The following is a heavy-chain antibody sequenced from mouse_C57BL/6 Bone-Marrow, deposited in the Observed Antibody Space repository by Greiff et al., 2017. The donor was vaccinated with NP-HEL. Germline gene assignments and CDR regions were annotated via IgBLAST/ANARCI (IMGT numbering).Heavy chain of an antibody. V-gene: IGHV1-64*01. CDR2: IHPNSGST. J-gene: IGHJ3*01. Sequence: VQLQQSGAELVKPGASVKLSCKASGYTFTSYWMHWVKQRPGQGLEWIGMIHPNSGSTNYNEKFKSKATLTVDKSSSTAYMQLSSLTSEDSAVYYCAKKDRGWFAYWGQGTLVTVSA. CDR3: AKKDRGWFAY. D-gene: IGHD2-14*01. CDR1: GYTFTSYW.